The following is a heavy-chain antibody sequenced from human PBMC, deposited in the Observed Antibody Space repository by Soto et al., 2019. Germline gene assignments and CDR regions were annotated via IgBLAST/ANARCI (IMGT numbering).Heavy chain of an antibody. CDR3: ARRVRWLQLGHWFDP. V-gene: IGHV4-39*01. CDR2: IYYSGST. Sequence: QLQLQESGPGLVKPSETLSLTCTVSGGSISSSSYYWGWIRQPPGKGLEWIGSIYYSGSTYYNPSLKSRVTISVDTSKNQFSLKLSSVTAADTAVYYCARRVRWLQLGHWFDPWGQGTLVTVSS. J-gene: IGHJ5*02. CDR1: GGSISSSSYY. D-gene: IGHD5-12*01.